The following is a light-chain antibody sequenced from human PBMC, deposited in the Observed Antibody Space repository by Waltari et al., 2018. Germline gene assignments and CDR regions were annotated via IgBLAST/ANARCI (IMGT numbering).Light chain of an antibody. V-gene: IGKV4-1*01. CDR3: QQYYSTPIT. J-gene: IGKJ5*01. Sequence: DIVMTQSPDSLALSLGEWATINCKSSQSVLYSSNNKNYLTWYQQKPGQPPKLLIYWASTRESGVPDRFSGSGSGTDFTLTISSLQAEDVAVYYCQQYYSTPITFGQGTRLEIK. CDR1: QSVLYSSNNKNY. CDR2: WAS.